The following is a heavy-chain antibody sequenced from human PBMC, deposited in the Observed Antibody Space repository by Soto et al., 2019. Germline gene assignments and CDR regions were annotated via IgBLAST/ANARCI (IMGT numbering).Heavy chain of an antibody. D-gene: IGHD3-10*01. Sequence: SVKVSCKASGGTFSSYAISWVRQAPGQGLEWMGGIIPIFGTANYAQKFQGRVTITADESTSTAYMELSSLRSEDTAVYYCARTMVRGVTLPRVFDYWGQGTLVTVSS. CDR2: IIPIFGTA. V-gene: IGHV1-69*13. CDR3: ARTMVRGVTLPRVFDY. J-gene: IGHJ4*02. CDR1: GGTFSSYA.